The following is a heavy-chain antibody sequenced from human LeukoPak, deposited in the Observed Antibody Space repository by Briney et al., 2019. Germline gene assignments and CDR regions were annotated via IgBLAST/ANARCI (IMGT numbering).Heavy chain of an antibody. V-gene: IGHV3-30*02. D-gene: IGHD4/OR15-4a*01. J-gene: IGHJ6*03. Sequence: PGGSLGLSCVASGVTFGTYGLHWVRQAPGKGLEWVAFIRFDGSDKYYADSVKGRFTISRDNSKNILYLQMNSLRIEDTAMYYCAKVLPLTFYYMDVWGKGTTVTVSS. CDR1: GVTFGTYG. CDR2: IRFDGSDK. CDR3: AKVLPLTFYYMDV.